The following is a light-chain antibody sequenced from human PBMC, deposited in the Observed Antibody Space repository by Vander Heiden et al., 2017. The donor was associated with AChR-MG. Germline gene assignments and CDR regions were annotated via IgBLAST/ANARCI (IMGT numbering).Light chain of an antibody. CDR2: GAS. CDR3: QQYDDAPWT. Sequence: DIQITQSPSSLSASVGDRVTITCRTSQTITTYLNWYQQRPGKAPKLLIYGASSLQSGLPSRFSGSGSAADFTLTISSLQPEDFATYYCQQYDDAPWTFGQGTNVEIK. V-gene: IGKV1-39*01. J-gene: IGKJ1*01. CDR1: QTITTY.